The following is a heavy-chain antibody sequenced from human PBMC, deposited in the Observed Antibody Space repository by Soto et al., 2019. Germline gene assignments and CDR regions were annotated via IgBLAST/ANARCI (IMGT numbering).Heavy chain of an antibody. Sequence: SETLSLTCTVSGGSVSSGDYYWSWIRQPPGKGLEWIGYIYYSGSTNYNPSLKSRVSISLDTSKNQFSLRLTSVTAADTAVYYCARIPVDTYMINWFDPWGQGTLVTAPQ. CDR3: ARIPVDTYMINWFDP. D-gene: IGHD5-18*01. V-gene: IGHV4-61*08. CDR2: IYYSGST. CDR1: GGSVSSGDYY. J-gene: IGHJ5*02.